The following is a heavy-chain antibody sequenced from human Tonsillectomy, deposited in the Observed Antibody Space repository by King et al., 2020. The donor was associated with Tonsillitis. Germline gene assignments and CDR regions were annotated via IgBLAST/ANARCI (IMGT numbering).Heavy chain of an antibody. CDR2: IYHSDFDSVNPSGAA. Sequence: VQLQESGPALVKPSETLSLICTVSGSSISPTYWSWVRQTAGKGLEFVGHIYHSDFDSVNPSGAASYNPSLKSRVTMSLDTSRSYFSLHLRHVTAADTGVYFCARDDALWHAFDFWGQGILVTVAS. J-gene: IGHJ4*02. CDR1: GSSISPTY. V-gene: IGHV4-4*07. D-gene: IGHD2-21*01. CDR3: ARDDALWHAFDF.